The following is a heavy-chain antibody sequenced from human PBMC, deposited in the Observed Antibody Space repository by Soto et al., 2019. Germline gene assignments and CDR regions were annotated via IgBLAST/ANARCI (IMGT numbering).Heavy chain of an antibody. CDR1: GFTFSSYP. D-gene: IGHD6-13*01. CDR2: ISYDGYNK. CDR3: ARDRDIAAADYYFDY. J-gene: IGHJ4*02. V-gene: IGHV3-30-3*01. Sequence: PGGSLRLSCAASGFTFSSYPMRWVRQAPGKGLEWVTVISYDGYNKYYADSVKGRFTISRDNSKNTLFLQMNSLRTEDTAVYYCARDRDIAAADYYFDYWGQGTLVTVSS.